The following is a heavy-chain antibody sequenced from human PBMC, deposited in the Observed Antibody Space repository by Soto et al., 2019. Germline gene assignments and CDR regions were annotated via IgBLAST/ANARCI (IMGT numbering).Heavy chain of an antibody. Sequence: EVQLVESGGGLVQPGGSLRLSCAACGFTFSSYWMHWVCQATGKWLVWVSRMHNDGSSTNNAVSVKVRFTISRDNAKNTLYLQMNRLRAQDTALYYCARSTWQNDFDSCGQGTLVTVSS. J-gene: IGHJ4*02. CDR3: ARSTWQNDFDS. CDR1: GFTFSSYW. V-gene: IGHV3-74*01. CDR2: MHNDGSST.